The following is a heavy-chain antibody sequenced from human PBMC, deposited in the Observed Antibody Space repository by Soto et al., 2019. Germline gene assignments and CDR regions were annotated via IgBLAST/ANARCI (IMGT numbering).Heavy chain of an antibody. CDR1: GDSVSSNSAA. Sequence: SQTLSLTCAISGDSVSSNSAAWNWIRQSPSRGLEWLGRTYYRSKWYNDYAVSVKSRITINPDTSKNQFSLQLNSVTPEDTAVYYCARDPGEWLVAGINHHYYYGMDVWGQGTTVTVYS. D-gene: IGHD6-19*01. J-gene: IGHJ6*02. V-gene: IGHV6-1*01. CDR2: TYYRSKWYN. CDR3: ARDPGEWLVAGINHHYYYGMDV.